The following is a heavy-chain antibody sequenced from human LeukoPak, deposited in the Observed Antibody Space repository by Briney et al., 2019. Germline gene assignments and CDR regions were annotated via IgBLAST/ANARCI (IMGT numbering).Heavy chain of an antibody. CDR2: INSDGSST. CDR3: ARGRRYYDSSGCHFQH. V-gene: IGHV3-74*01. J-gene: IGHJ1*01. CDR1: GFTFSSYW. Sequence: GGSLRLSCAASGFTFSSYWMHWVRQAPGKGLVWVSRINSDGSSTSYADSVKGRFTISRDNAKNTLYLQMNSLRAEDTAVYYCARGRRYYDSSGCHFQHWGQGTLATVSS. D-gene: IGHD3-22*01.